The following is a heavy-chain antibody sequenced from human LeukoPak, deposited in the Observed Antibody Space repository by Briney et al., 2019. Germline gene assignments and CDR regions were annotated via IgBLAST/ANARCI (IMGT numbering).Heavy chain of an antibody. V-gene: IGHV1-69*13. CDR2: IIPIFGTA. J-gene: IGHJ5*02. CDR3: ARDRPYCSSTSCYDVDNWFDP. CDR1: GGTFSSYA. Sequence: ASVKVSCTASGGTFSSYAISWVRQAPGQGLEWMGGIIPIFGTANYAQKLQGRVTITADESTSTAYMELSSLRSEDTAVYYCARDRPYCSSTSCYDVDNWFDPWGQGTLVTVSS. D-gene: IGHD2-2*01.